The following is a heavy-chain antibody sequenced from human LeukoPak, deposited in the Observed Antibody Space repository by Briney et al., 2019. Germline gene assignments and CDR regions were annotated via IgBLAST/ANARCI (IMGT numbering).Heavy chain of an antibody. CDR1: AGSFTGYY. J-gene: IGHJ4*02. Sequence: PSETLSLTCAVNAGSFTGYYWSWIRQPPGKGLEWIGEIDHTGSISYNPSLRSRVTISVDTFKNQFSLKLRSVTAADRAIYYCARGGDGPVSHYRYWGQGTLVTVSS. D-gene: IGHD3-10*01. V-gene: IGHV4-34*01. CDR2: IDHTGSI. CDR3: ARGGDGPVSHYRY.